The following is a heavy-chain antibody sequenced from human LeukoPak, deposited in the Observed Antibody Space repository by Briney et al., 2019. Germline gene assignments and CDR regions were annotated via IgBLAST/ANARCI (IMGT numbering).Heavy chain of an antibody. J-gene: IGHJ4*02. V-gene: IGHV3-30*03. CDR1: GFTFSSYG. CDR2: ISYDGSNK. Sequence: QPGGSLRLSCAASGFTFSSYGMHWVRQAPGKGLEWVAVISYDGSNKYYADSVKGRFTISRDNSKNTLYLQMNSLRAEDTAVYYCASRGSGSYYDFDYWGQGTLVTVSS. D-gene: IGHD1-26*01. CDR3: ASRGSGSYYDFDY.